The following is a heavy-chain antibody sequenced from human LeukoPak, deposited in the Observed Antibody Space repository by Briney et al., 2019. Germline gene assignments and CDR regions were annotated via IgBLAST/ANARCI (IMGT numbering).Heavy chain of an antibody. CDR1: GFTFSSHS. V-gene: IGHV3-21*01. Sequence: GGSLRLSCAASGFTFSSHSMDWVRQAPGKGLEWVSSISPSGNYIYYADSVEGRFTISRDNAKNSLYLQMNSLRAEDTAVYYCARDLSSSTSCYSYWGQGTLVTVSS. D-gene: IGHD2-2*01. CDR3: ARDLSSSTSCYSY. CDR2: ISPSGNYI. J-gene: IGHJ4*02.